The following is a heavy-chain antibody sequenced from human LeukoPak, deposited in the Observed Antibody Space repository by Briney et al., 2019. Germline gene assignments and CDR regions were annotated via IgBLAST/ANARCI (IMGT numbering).Heavy chain of an antibody. J-gene: IGHJ3*02. CDR2: ISGSSSFT. V-gene: IGHV3-11*06. D-gene: IGHD3-10*01. CDR1: GFTFSDYY. Sequence: GGSLRLSCAASGFTFSDYYMSWVRQAPGKGLEWVSYISGSSSFTIYADSVKGRFTISRDNAKNSLYLQMNSLRAEDTAVYYCANGYYYGSGSYYKEAFDIWGQGTMVTVSS. CDR3: ANGYYYGSGSYYKEAFDI.